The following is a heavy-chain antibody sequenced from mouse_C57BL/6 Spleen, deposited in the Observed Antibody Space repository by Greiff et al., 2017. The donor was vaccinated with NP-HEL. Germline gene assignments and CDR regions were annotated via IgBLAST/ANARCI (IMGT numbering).Heavy chain of an antibody. J-gene: IGHJ3*01. Sequence: VQLQQSVAELVRPGASVKLSCTASGFNIKNTYMHWVKQRPEQGLEWIGRIDPANGTTKYAPKFQGKATITADTSSNTAYLQLSSLTSEDTAIYYCASHYYGSSYWFAYWGQGTLVTVSA. CDR1: GFNIKNTY. D-gene: IGHD1-1*01. CDR2: IDPANGTT. CDR3: ASHYYGSSYWFAY. V-gene: IGHV14-3*01.